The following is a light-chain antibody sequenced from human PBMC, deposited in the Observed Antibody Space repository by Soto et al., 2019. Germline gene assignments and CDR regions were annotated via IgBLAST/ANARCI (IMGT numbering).Light chain of an antibody. J-gene: IGKJ5*01. Sequence: DIQMTQSPSSLSASVGDRVTITCRASQSISSYLNWYQQKPGKAPKLLIYAASSLQSGVPSRFSGSGSGTDFTLTIISLQPEDFATYYCQQSYSTPHITFGQGTRLEIK. CDR3: QQSYSTPHIT. V-gene: IGKV1-39*01. CDR2: AAS. CDR1: QSISSY.